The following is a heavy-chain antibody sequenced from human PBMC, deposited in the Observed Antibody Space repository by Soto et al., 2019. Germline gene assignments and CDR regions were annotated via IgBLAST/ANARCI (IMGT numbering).Heavy chain of an antibody. V-gene: IGHV3-53*01. CDR3: VRDSETSSSWSLDY. D-gene: IGHD6-13*01. Sequence: EVQLVESGGGLIQPGGSLRLSCTASGFNVSSDYMNWVRQAPGKGLEWVSVLSTSGFTYYADSVKGRFTISRDNSKNTLYLQMNSLRVEDTAVYYCVRDSETSSSWSLDYWGQGTLVTVSS. J-gene: IGHJ4*02. CDR1: GFNVSSDY. CDR2: LSTSGFT.